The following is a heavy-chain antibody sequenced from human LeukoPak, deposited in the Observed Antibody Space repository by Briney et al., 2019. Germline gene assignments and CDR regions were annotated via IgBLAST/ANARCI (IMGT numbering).Heavy chain of an antibody. Sequence: PSETLSLTCTVSGGSISSYYWSWIRQPAGKGLEWIGRIHTSGSTNYNPSLKSRLTMSVDTSKNQFSLKLNSVTAADTAVYYCARGPDDAFDIWGQGTMVTVSS. V-gene: IGHV4-4*07. CDR2: IHTSGST. J-gene: IGHJ3*02. CDR3: ARGPDDAFDI. CDR1: GGSISSYY.